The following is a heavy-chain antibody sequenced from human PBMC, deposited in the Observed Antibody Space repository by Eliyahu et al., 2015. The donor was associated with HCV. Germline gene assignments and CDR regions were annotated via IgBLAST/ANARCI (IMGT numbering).Heavy chain of an antibody. CDR1: GFSFSNYA. CDR2: ISGSDDAT. Sequence: EVQLLESGGGLVQPGGSLRLSCAVSGFSFSNYAMSWVRQAPEKGLEGVSAISGSDDATYYADSVKGRFTISRDNSKNTLYLQMNSLSVEDTAVYYCAKGRVSDYWGQGTLVTVSS. D-gene: IGHD3-3*01. J-gene: IGHJ4*02. V-gene: IGHV3-23*01. CDR3: AKGRVSDY.